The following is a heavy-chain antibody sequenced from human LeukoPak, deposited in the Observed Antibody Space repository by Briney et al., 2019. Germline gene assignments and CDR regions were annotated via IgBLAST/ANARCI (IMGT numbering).Heavy chain of an antibody. Sequence: GGSLRLSCAASGFTFSSYAMGWVRQAPGKGLEWVSAITASGGNTCYADSVKGRFTISRDNSMNTLYLQVNSLRAEDTAVYYCAKGNGYSYGRYYFDYWGQGTLVTVSS. D-gene: IGHD5-18*01. V-gene: IGHV3-23*01. CDR2: ITASGGNT. J-gene: IGHJ4*02. CDR1: GFTFSSYA. CDR3: AKGNGYSYGRYYFDY.